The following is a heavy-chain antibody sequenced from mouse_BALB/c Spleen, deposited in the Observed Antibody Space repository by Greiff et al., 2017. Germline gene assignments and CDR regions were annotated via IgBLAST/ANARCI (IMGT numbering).Heavy chain of an antibody. Sequence: VQLQQSGPELVKPGASVKISCKASGYSFTGYYMHWVKQSHVKSLEWIGRINPYNGATSYNQNFKDKASLTVDKSSSTAYMELHSLTSEDSAVYYCAREGITTVVSFDYWGQGTTLTVYS. J-gene: IGHJ2*01. D-gene: IGHD1-1*01. CDR1: GYSFTGYY. V-gene: IGHV1-31*01. CDR3: AREGITTVVSFDY. CDR2: INPYNGAT.